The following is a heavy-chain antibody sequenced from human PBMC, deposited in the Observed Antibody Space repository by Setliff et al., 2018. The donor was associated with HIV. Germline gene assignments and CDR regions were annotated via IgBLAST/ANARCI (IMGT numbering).Heavy chain of an antibody. CDR1: GYTLTDFD. CDR3: TRWIVGSSNIFAFDI. CDR2: INPKSGNT. Sequence: ASVKVSCKASGYTLTDFDIYWMRQASGQGLEWLGWINPKSGNTAYAQSLQGRVTLTTNTAISTVDMELSSLSSEDTAVYYCTRWIVGSSNIFAFDIWGQGTLVTVS. J-gene: IGHJ3*02. V-gene: IGHV1-8*01. D-gene: IGHD1-26*01.